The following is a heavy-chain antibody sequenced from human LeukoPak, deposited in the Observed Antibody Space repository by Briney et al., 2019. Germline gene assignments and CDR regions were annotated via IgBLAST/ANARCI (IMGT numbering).Heavy chain of an antibody. Sequence: TGGSLRLSCAASGFIFSTYAMHWVRQAPGKGLEWVAVISYNENNKYYADSIKGRFTISRDNSKNTSYLQMNGLRAEDTAVYYCAKGVRDSGASWGQGTLVTVSS. CDR3: AKGVRDSGAS. D-gene: IGHD3-10*01. CDR1: GFIFSTYA. CDR2: ISYNENNK. V-gene: IGHV3-30*18. J-gene: IGHJ5*02.